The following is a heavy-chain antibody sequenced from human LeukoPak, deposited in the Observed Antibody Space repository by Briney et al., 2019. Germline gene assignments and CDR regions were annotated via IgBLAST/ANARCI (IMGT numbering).Heavy chain of an antibody. CDR2: IKQDGSEK. D-gene: IGHD3-3*01. Sequence: GGSLRLSCAASGFTFSSYWMSWVRQALGKGLEWVANIKQDGSEKYYVDSVKGRFTISRDNAKNSLYLQMNSLRAEDTAVYYCAKDLQDKTYYDFWSGYYVGKNDAFDIWGQGTMVTVSS. V-gene: IGHV3-7*03. CDR3: AKDLQDKTYYDFWSGYYVGKNDAFDI. J-gene: IGHJ3*02. CDR1: GFTFSSYW.